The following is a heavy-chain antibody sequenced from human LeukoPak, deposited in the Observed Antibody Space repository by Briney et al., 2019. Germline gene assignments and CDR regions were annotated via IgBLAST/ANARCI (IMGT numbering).Heavy chain of an antibody. CDR1: GFTFRSYA. J-gene: IGHJ4*02. V-gene: IGHV3-30*03. D-gene: IGHD5-12*01. Sequence: GGSLRLSCAASGFTFRSYAMHWVRQAPGKGLEWVAVISYDGSNKYYADSVKGRFTISRDNSKNTLYLQMNSLRAEDTAVYYCARGPSGYHNTGGQGTLVTVSS. CDR3: ARGPSGYHNT. CDR2: ISYDGSNK.